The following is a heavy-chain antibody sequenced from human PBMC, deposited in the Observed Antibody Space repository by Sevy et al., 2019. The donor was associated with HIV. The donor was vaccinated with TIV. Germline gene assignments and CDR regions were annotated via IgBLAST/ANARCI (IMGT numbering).Heavy chain of an antibody. CDR1: GFAFSSHA. CDR3: ARDGVYSIKWYPLY. V-gene: IGHV3-30-3*01. D-gene: IGHD6-13*01. J-gene: IGHJ4*01. CDR2: ISYEGTKT. Sequence: GGSLRLSCAASGFAFSSHAMHWVRQAPGKGLEWVAVISYEGTKTFYAASVEGRFTISRDNSKNMLSLQINNLRPEDTTVYYCARDGVYSIKWYPLYWGHGTLVTVSS.